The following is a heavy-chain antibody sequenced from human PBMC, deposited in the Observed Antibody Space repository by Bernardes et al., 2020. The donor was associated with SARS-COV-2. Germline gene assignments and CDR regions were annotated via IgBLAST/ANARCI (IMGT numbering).Heavy chain of an antibody. CDR3: ARSIGQVYHLVPFDY. CDR2: IYYSGDP. CDR1: GGSISSNNYY. Sequence: SEPLSLTCTVSGGSISSNNYYWGWHPQPPGKGLEWIGSIYYSGDPYYNLSLKSRVTMSVDTSKNQFSLKLSSVTAADTAVYYCARSIGQVYHLVPFDYWGQGTLVTVSS. J-gene: IGHJ4*02. D-gene: IGHD2-8*02. V-gene: IGHV4-39*07.